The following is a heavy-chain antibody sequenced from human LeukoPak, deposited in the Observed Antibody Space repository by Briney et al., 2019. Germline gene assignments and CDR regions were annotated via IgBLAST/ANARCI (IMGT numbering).Heavy chain of an antibody. J-gene: IGHJ4*02. CDR3: ARASGYDFLGYYYDSSGYHHFDY. Sequence: PGGSLRLSCAASGFTFSSYEMNWVRQAPGKGLEWVSYISSSGSTIYYADSVKGRFTISRDNAKNSLYLQMNSLRAEDTAVYYCARASGYDFLGYYYDSSGYHHFDYWGQGTLVTVSS. CDR2: ISSSGSTI. D-gene: IGHD3-22*01. CDR1: GFTFSSYE. V-gene: IGHV3-48*03.